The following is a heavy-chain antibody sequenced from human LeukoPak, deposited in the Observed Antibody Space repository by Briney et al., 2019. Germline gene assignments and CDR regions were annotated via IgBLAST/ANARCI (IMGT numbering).Heavy chain of an antibody. V-gene: IGHV1-2*02. CDR3: ARDLVFSDY. Sequence: ASVKVSCKPSGYTLTDYYIQWVRQAPGQGLEWMGWINPNSGGTNYAQKFQGRVTMTRDTSIGTAYMDLSRLKSDDTAVYYCARDLVFSDYWGQGTLVTVSS. D-gene: IGHD2-8*02. CDR2: INPNSGGT. CDR1: GYTLTDYY. J-gene: IGHJ4*02.